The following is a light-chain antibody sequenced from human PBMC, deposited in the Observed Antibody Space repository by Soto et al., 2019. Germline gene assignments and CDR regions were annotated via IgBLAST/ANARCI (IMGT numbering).Light chain of an antibody. V-gene: IGLV1-44*01. Sequence: QSVLTQPPSASGTPGQRVTISCSGSTSNIGTDTVNWYQQLPGTAPKLLIYSNNQRPSGVPDRFSGSKSGTSASLAISGLQSGDEADFSCAAWDDSLNGVVFGGGTQLTVL. CDR2: SNN. J-gene: IGLJ2*01. CDR3: AAWDDSLNGVV. CDR1: TSNIGTDT.